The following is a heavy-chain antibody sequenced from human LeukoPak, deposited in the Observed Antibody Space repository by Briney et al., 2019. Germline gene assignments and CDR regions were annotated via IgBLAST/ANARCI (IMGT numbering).Heavy chain of an antibody. D-gene: IGHD6-13*01. Sequence: GASVKVSCKASGYTFTSYGISWVRQAPGQGLEWMGWISAYNGNTNYAQKLQGRVTMTTDTSTSTAYMELRSLRSDDTAVYYCARADRPVLIDQIAAAGNHWGQGTLVTVSS. CDR1: GYTFTSYG. V-gene: IGHV1-18*01. CDR2: ISAYNGNT. CDR3: ARADRPVLIDQIAAAGNH. J-gene: IGHJ5*02.